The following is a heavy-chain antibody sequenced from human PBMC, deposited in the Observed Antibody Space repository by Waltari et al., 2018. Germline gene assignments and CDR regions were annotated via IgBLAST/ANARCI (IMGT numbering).Heavy chain of an antibody. CDR1: GHTYW. D-gene: IGHD5-18*01. CDR3: AWIQGGFDM. J-gene: IGHJ3*02. Sequence: QVQLVQSGAEVMEPGASVKVSCKASGHTYWIHWVRQAPGQGLQYMGWINPNDGGAHYVQAFQGRVTMTRDTSISTAYMELSRLTSDDTAVYYCAWIQGGFDMWGQGTMVTVSS. V-gene: IGHV1-2*02. CDR2: INPNDGGA.